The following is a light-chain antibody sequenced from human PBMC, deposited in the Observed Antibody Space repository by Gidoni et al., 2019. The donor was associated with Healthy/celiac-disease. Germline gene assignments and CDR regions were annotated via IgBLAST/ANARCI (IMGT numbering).Light chain of an antibody. CDR2: NDH. J-gene: IGLJ2*01. Sequence: QSVLTQPPSVSGTPGPRVSISCSGSSSNIGSNTVSWYHHLPGTAPKLLIYNDHQRPSGVPDRFAGSKSGTSASLAISGLQSEDEADYSCAAWDDSLNGVVFGGGTKLTVL. CDR3: AAWDDSLNGVV. V-gene: IGLV1-44*01. CDR1: SSNIGSNT.